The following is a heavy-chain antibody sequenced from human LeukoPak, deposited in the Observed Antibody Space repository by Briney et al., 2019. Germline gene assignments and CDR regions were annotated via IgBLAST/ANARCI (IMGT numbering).Heavy chain of an antibody. J-gene: IGHJ4*02. D-gene: IGHD6-13*01. CDR3: AKARAGDITAAFNY. V-gene: IGHV3-23*01. CDR2: ISASGGNP. CDR1: GFAFSSYT. Sequence: GGSLRLSCVASGFAFSSYTMYWVRQAPGKGLEWVSGISASGGNPYYADSVKGRFTISRDNSENTLNLQMSNLRAEDTAVYYCAKARAGDITAAFNYWGQGTLVTVSS.